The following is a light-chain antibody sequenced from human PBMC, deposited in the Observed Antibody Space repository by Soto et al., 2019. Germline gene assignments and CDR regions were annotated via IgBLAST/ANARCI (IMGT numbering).Light chain of an antibody. CDR3: TTWGDSLNGRV. CDR1: SSNIGSST. CDR2: SNN. Sequence: QSVLTQPPSASGTPGQRVTISCSGSSSNIGSSTVKWYQQFPGTAPKLLIYSNNRRPSGVPDRFSGSKSGTSASLAISGLQSEDEADYYCTTWGDSLNGRVFGGGTKLTVL. J-gene: IGLJ3*02. V-gene: IGLV1-44*01.